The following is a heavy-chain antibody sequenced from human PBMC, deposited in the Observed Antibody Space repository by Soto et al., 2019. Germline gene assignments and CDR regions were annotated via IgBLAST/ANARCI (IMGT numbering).Heavy chain of an antibody. Sequence: SVKVSCKASGGTFSSYAISWVRQAPGQGLEWMGGIIPIFGTANYAQKFQGRVTITADESTSTAYMELSSLRSEDTAVYYCARVVDAFYYYYGIDVCRQGTTVTVYS. V-gene: IGHV1-69*13. J-gene: IGHJ6*02. CDR1: GGTFSSYA. CDR2: IIPIFGTA. D-gene: IGHD2-15*01. CDR3: ARVVDAFYYYYGIDV.